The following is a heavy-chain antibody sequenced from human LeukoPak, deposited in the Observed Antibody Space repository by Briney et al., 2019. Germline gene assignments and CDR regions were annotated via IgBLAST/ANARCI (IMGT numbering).Heavy chain of an antibody. CDR2: IRRGTNNYTK. Sequence: GGSLRLSCAASGFIFSDYILDWVRQAPGKGLEWVGRIRRGTNNYTKEYAASVKGRFIISRDDSTNSLYLHMNSLKPEDTAVYHWSIDGGDSTKTAFDMWGQGTMVTVSS. CDR3: SIDGGDSTKTAFDM. V-gene: IGHV3-72*01. CDR1: GFIFSDYI. D-gene: IGHD2/OR15-2a*01. J-gene: IGHJ3*02.